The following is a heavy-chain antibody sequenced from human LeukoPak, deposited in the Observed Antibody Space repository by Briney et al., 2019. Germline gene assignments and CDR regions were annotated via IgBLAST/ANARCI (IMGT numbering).Heavy chain of an antibody. V-gene: IGHV3-11*06. Sequence: GGSLRLSCAASGFTFSDYYMSWIRQAPGKGLEWVSSISSSSSYIYYADSVKGRFTISRDNAKNSLYLQMNSLRAEDTAVYYCARGPGPVRYFDWLLLDHFDYWGQGALVTVSS. D-gene: IGHD3-9*01. CDR1: GFTFSDYY. J-gene: IGHJ4*02. CDR3: ARGPGPVRYFDWLLLDHFDY. CDR2: ISSSSSYI.